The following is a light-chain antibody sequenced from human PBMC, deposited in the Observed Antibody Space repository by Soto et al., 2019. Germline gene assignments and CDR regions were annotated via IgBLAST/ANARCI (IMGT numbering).Light chain of an antibody. V-gene: IGKV1-5*03. J-gene: IGKJ4*01. CDR3: QQYNIYTLT. CDR1: QSISNW. Sequence: DIQMTQSPSTLSASVGDRVTITCRASQSISNWLAWYQQKPGRPPKLLIYKASSLESGVPSRFSGSGSGTEFTLTISSLQPDDVATYYCQQYNIYTLTFGGGTKVEIK. CDR2: KAS.